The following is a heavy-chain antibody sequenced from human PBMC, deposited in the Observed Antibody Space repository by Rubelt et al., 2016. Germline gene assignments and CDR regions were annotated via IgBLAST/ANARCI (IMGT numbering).Heavy chain of an antibody. CDR3: ARGVGLGYSSSWFNWFDP. Sequence: QVQLVQSGAEVKKPGASVKVSCKASGYTFTSYAMHWVRQAPGQRLEWMGWINAGNGNTKYSQKFQGRVTMTRDTTARTAYRELSSLGAEDTAVYYCARGVGLGYSSSWFNWFDPWGREPWSPSPQ. J-gene: IGHJ5*02. CDR2: INAGNGNT. D-gene: IGHD6-13*01. V-gene: IGHV1-3*01. CDR1: GYTFTSYA.